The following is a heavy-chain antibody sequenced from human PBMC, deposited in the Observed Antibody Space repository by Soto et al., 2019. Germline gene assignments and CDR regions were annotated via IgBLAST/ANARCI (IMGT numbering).Heavy chain of an antibody. Sequence: EVQMVESGGGLVTPGGSLRLSCATSGFSFNYAWMSWVRQAPGKGLEWVGRIKSTTDAGATDYAAPVKGRFTISRHDSENTVYLQMNSLKTEDTAVYYCTTDLTTGTISDFDYWGQGTLVTVSS. CDR1: GFSFNYAW. J-gene: IGHJ4*02. D-gene: IGHD4-17*01. CDR3: TTDLTTGTISDFDY. CDR2: IKSTTDAGAT. V-gene: IGHV3-15*01.